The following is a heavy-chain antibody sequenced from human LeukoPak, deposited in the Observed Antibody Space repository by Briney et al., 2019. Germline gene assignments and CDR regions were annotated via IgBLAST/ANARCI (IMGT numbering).Heavy chain of an antibody. CDR3: ARGSGDIVETATMGSY. D-gene: IGHD5-18*01. V-gene: IGHV3-21*01. CDR1: GFTFNSYS. J-gene: IGHJ4*02. CDR2: ISSSSSSI. Sequence: GGSLRLSCAASGFTFNSYSMNWVRQAPGKGLEWVSSISSSSSSIYYADSVKGRFTISRDNAKNSLYLQMNSLRAEDTAVYYCARGSGDIVETATMGSYWGQGTLVTVSS.